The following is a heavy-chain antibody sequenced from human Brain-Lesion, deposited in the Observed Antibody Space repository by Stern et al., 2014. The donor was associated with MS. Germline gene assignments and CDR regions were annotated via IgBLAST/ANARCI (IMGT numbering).Heavy chain of an antibody. V-gene: IGHV4-61*02. D-gene: IGHD5-18*01. J-gene: IGHJ5*01. CDR3: ARASAPLYSGNWFDS. CDR1: GDSISRDNYF. CDR2: IHASGST. Sequence: QVQLVESGPGLVKPSQTLSVTCTVSGDSISRDNYFWSWIRQAAGKRLEWIGRIHASGSTFYNPSLKSRVTISVDPSKTQFSLKLNSVTAEDTAVYYCARASAPLYSGNWFDSWGQGTLVSVSS.